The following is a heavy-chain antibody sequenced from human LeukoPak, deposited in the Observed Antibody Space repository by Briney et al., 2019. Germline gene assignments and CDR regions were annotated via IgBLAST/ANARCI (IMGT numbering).Heavy chain of an antibody. CDR2: IYRSGST. CDR3: AREGVGGY. D-gene: IGHD3-10*01. J-gene: IGHJ4*02. Sequence: SETLSLTCTVSVYSISNGYYWDWIRQPPGRGLEWIGNIYRSGSTSYNPSLKSRVTISVDTSKNQFSLKLSSVTAADTAVYYCAREGVGGYWGQGTLVTVSS. V-gene: IGHV4-38-2*02. CDR1: VYSISNGYY.